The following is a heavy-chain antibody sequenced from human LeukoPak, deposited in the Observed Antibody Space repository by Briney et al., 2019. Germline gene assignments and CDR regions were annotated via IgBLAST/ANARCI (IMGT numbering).Heavy chain of an antibody. CDR3: ARGNHYYDSSAYLAWESFQH. J-gene: IGHJ1*01. CDR1: GASISSYY. CDR2: IYYSGST. V-gene: IGHV4-59*01. Sequence: SETLSLTCTVSGASISSYYWSWIRQPPGKRLEWIGYIYYSGSTNYNPSLKSRVTISVDTSKNQFSLKLSSVTAADTAVYYCARGNHYYDSSAYLAWESFQHWGQGTLVTVSS. D-gene: IGHD3-22*01.